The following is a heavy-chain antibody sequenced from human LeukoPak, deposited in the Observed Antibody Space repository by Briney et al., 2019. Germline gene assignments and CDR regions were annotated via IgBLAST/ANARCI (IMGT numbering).Heavy chain of an antibody. CDR2: IRYDGSNK. CDR3: AKGGDYGDPYYFDY. CDR1: KFTFSTYG. V-gene: IGHV3-30*02. Sequence: GGSLRLSCAASKFTFSTYGMYWVRQAPGKGLEWVALIRYDGSNKYYADSVKGRFTISRDNSKNTLYLQMNSLRAEDTAVYYCAKGGDYGDPYYFDYWGQGTLVTGSS. J-gene: IGHJ4*02. D-gene: IGHD4-17*01.